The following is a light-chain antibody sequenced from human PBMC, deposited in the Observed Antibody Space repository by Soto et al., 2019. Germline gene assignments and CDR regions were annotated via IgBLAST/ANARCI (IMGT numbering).Light chain of an antibody. J-gene: IGKJ5*01. CDR2: FGS. Sequence: EIVMTQSPLTLPVTPGKPASISCRSSQSLLYNNTYNYLDWYVQKPGQSPQLLIYFGSNRAPGVPDRFSGSGSGTDFTLISNRVEAVDVGSYYCMQALQSLTFGQGTRLEIQ. CDR3: MQALQSLT. V-gene: IGKV2-28*01. CDR1: QSLLYNNTYNY.